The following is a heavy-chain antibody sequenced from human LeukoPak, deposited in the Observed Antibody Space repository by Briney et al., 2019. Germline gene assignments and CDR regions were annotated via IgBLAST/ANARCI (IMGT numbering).Heavy chain of an antibody. CDR1: GFTFSSYG. Sequence: SGGSLRLSCAASGFTFSSYGMHWVRQAPGKGLEWVAVMSYDGSNKYYADSVKGRFTISRDNSKNTLYLQMNSLRAEDTAVYYCAKDLTIFGVVPDAFDIWGQGTMVTVSS. V-gene: IGHV3-30*18. J-gene: IGHJ3*02. D-gene: IGHD3-3*01. CDR2: MSYDGSNK. CDR3: AKDLTIFGVVPDAFDI.